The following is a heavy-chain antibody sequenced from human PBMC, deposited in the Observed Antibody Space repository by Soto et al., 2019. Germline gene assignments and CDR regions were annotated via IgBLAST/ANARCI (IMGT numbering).Heavy chain of an antibody. V-gene: IGHV3-30*18. D-gene: IGHD5-12*01. CDR1: GFPFSSYG. CDR3: AKLIVAQGSGFDY. Sequence: PGGSLRLSCAASGFPFSSYGMHLVRQSPGKGLEWVAFISYDGSNKYYADSVKGRFTISRENSKNTLYLQMNSLRAEETAVYYCAKLIVAQGSGFDYWVQGTLVTV. J-gene: IGHJ4*02. CDR2: ISYDGSNK.